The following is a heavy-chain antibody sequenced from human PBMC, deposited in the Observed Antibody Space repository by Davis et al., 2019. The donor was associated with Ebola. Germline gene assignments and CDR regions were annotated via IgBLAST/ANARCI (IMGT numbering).Heavy chain of an antibody. J-gene: IGHJ4*02. CDR3: TRESGRGGASSTDY. D-gene: IGHD2-21*01. CDR2: ISSSSSTI. Sequence: GESLKISCAASGFTFSSYSMNWVRQAPGKGLEWVSYISSSSSTIYYADSVKGRFTISRDNSKDTLYLQMNSLKTDDTAVYYCTRESGRGGASSTDYWGQGTLVTVSS. V-gene: IGHV3-48*01. CDR1: GFTFSSYS.